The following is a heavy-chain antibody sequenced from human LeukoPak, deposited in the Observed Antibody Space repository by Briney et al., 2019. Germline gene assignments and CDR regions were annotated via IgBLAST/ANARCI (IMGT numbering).Heavy chain of an antibody. J-gene: IGHJ5*02. CDR2: IYYSGST. Sequence: SETLSLTCTVSDGSISSYYWSWIRQPPGKGLEWIGYIYYSGSTNYNPSLKSRVTISVDTSKNQFSLRLSSVTAADTAVYYCARRLGYCSGGSCPNWFDPWGQGTLVTVSS. D-gene: IGHD2-15*01. CDR3: ARRLGYCSGGSCPNWFDP. V-gene: IGHV4-59*08. CDR1: DGSISSYY.